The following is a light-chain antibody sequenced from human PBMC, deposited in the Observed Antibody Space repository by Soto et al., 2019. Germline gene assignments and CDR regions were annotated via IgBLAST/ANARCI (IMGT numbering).Light chain of an antibody. V-gene: IGKV3-20*01. CDR2: GAS. J-gene: IGKJ5*01. CDR3: QQYGSSPPEIT. Sequence: EIVMTQSPATLSVSPGGRATLSCRASQSVSSSYLAWYQQKPGQAPRLLIYGASSRATGIPDRFSSSGSGTDFTLTISRLEPEDFAVYYCQQYGSSPPEITFGQGTRLEIK. CDR1: QSVSSSY.